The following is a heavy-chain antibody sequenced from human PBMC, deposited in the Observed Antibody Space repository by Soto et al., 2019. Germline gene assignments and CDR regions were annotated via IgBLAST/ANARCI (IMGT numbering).Heavy chain of an antibody. V-gene: IGHV3-43*01. Sequence: PGGSLRLSCAASGFTFDDYTMHWVRQAPGKGLEWVSLISWDGGSTYYADSVKGRFTISRDNSKNSLYLQMNSLRTEDTALYYCAKDFGLVGDTYYYYYGMDVWGQGTTVTFSS. CDR1: GFTFDDYT. CDR3: AKDFGLVGDTYYYYYGMDV. J-gene: IGHJ6*02. CDR2: ISWDGGST. D-gene: IGHD1-26*01.